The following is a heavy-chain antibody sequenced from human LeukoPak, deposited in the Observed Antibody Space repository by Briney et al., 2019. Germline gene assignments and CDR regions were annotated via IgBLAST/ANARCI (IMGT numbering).Heavy chain of an antibody. CDR1: GFTFSDYY. CDR3: ARESVQGFYYGMDV. Sequence: GGSLRLSCAASGFTFSDYYMSWIRQAPGKGLEWVSYISSSGSTIYYADSVKGRFTISRDDAKNSLYLQMNSLRAEDTAVYYCARESVQGFYYGMDVWGQGTTVTVSS. V-gene: IGHV3-11*01. J-gene: IGHJ6*02. CDR2: ISSSGSTI.